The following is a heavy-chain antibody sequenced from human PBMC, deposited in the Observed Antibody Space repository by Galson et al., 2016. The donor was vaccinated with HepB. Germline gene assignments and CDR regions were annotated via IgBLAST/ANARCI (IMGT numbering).Heavy chain of an antibody. Sequence: SLRLSCAASGFSFSGYGIHWVRQAPGKGLEWVAVTSYDGSNRYYADSVKGRFTISRDNSKDTVYLQMNSLRAEDTAVYYCAKERWGATGTRTRTHYYGMDVWGQGTTVTVS. CDR3: AKERWGATGTRTRTHYYGMDV. CDR1: GFSFSGYG. V-gene: IGHV3-30*18. CDR2: TSYDGSNR. J-gene: IGHJ6*02. D-gene: IGHD3-16*01.